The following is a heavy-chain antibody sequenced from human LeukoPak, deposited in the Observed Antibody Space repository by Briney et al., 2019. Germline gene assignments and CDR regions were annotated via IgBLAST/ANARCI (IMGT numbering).Heavy chain of an antibody. CDR2: VRNDGSNE. CDR3: AKDRIRFRPFDY. Sequence: GGSLRLSCAASGFTFSNYGMHWVRRAPGKGLEWVAFVRNDGSNEYYGESVKGRFTISRDNSKNTLYLQMNSLRAEDTAVYYCAKDRIRFRPFDYWGQGTLVTVSS. V-gene: IGHV3-30*02. CDR1: GFTFSNYG. J-gene: IGHJ4*02. D-gene: IGHD3-3*01.